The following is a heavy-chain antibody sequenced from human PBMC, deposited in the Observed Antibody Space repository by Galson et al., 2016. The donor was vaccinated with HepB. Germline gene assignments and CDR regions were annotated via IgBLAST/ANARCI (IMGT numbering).Heavy chain of an antibody. CDR3: AKDRHSSGWFDFRNYFDS. V-gene: IGHV3-23*01. CDR2: ISGSGDST. J-gene: IGHJ4*02. CDR1: GFSFSSYA. D-gene: IGHD6-19*01. Sequence: SLRLSCAASGFSFSSYAMSWVRQAPGKGLQWVPGISGSGDSTYYADSVKGRFTISRDNSKNTLYLQLNTLRAEDTAVYYCAKDRHSSGWFDFRNYFDSWGQGTLVTVSS.